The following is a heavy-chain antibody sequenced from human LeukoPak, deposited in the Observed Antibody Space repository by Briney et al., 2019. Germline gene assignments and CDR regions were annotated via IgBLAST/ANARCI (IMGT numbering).Heavy chain of an antibody. CDR2: ISYDGSNK. CDR1: GFTFSSYA. Sequence: GGSLRLSCAASGFTFSSYAMHWVRQAPGKGLEWLAVISYDGSNKYYADSVKGRFTISRDNSKNTLYLQMNSLRAEDTAVYYCARGGSSSWHVYYYGMDVWGQGTTVTVSS. CDR3: ARGGSSSWHVYYYGMDV. V-gene: IGHV3-30-3*01. D-gene: IGHD6-13*01. J-gene: IGHJ6*02.